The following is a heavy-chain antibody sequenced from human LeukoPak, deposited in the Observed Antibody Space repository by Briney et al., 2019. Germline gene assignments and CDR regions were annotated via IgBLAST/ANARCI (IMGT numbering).Heavy chain of an antibody. J-gene: IGHJ4*02. V-gene: IGHV4-59*01. CDR2: IYYSGST. CDR3: ARERVVEYFDY. D-gene: IGHD2-15*01. CDR1: GGSISSYY. Sequence: SETLSLTCTVSGGSISSYYWSWIRQPPGKGLEWIGYIYYSGSTNYNPSLKSRVTISVDTSKNQFSLKLSSVTAADTAVYYCARERVVEYFDYRGQGTLVTVSS.